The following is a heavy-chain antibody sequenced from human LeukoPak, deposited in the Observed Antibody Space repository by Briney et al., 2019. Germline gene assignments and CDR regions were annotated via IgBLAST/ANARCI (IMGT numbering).Heavy chain of an antibody. Sequence: SETLSVTCTVSGGSISSDYTSPVRQPPGKGLEWIGYIYYSESTNYNPSLKSRVIISVDTYKNQFSLKLSTVRVADTAVYCCAIGQVFPGNVEYFDYWGQGTLVTVSS. D-gene: IGHD1-14*01. J-gene: IGHJ4*02. CDR3: AIGQVFPGNVEYFDY. CDR2: IYYSEST. CDR1: GGSISSDY. V-gene: IGHV4-59*12.